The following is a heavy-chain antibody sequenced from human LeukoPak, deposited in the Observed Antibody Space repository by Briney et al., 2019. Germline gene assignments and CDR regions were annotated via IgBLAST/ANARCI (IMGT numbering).Heavy chain of an antibody. V-gene: IGHV4-61*02. Sequence: PSQTLSLTCTVSGGSISSGSYYWSWIRQPAGKGLEWIGRIYTSGSTNYNPSLKSRVTISVDTSKNQFSLKLSSVTAADTAVYYCARHGRNQPLYPFGFWGQGTLSPSPQ. J-gene: IGHJ4*02. CDR3: ARHGRNQPLYPFGF. CDR1: GGSISSGSYY. D-gene: IGHD2-2*02. CDR2: IYTSGST.